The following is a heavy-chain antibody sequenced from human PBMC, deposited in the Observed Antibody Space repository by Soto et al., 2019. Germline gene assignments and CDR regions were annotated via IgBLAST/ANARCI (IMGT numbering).Heavy chain of an antibody. CDR2: INADSDTI. Sequence: PGGSLRLSCAASGYTFSTYSMSWVRQAPGKGLEWIAYINADSDTIFYADSVKGRFTISRDNAENALFLEMTNLRDQDSGVYYCARLYYDYVWGQGTAVTVSS. CDR3: ARLYYDYV. D-gene: IGHD3-3*01. J-gene: IGHJ6*02. V-gene: IGHV3-48*02. CDR1: GYTFSTYS.